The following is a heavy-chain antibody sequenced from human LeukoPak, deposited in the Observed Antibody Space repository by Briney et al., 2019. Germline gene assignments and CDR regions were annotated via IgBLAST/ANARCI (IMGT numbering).Heavy chain of an antibody. CDR3: ATQYSSGWYMDY. CDR1: GYTFTSYG. J-gene: IGHJ4*02. D-gene: IGHD6-19*01. V-gene: IGHV1-18*01. Sequence: GASVKVSCKASGYTFTSYGISWVRQAPGQGLEWMGWISAYNGNKNYAQKLQGRVTMTTDTSTSAAYMELRSLRSDDTAVYYCATQYSSGWYMDYWGQGTLVTVSS. CDR2: ISAYNGNK.